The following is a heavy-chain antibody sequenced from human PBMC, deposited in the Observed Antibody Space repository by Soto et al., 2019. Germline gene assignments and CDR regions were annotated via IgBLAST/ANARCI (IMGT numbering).Heavy chain of an antibody. J-gene: IGHJ4*02. CDR3: ARDQYDFWSGYRASVVFDY. V-gene: IGHV3-21*01. CDR2: ISSSSSYI. Sequence: VGSLRLSCAASGFTFTRYSMNWARQAPGKGLEWVSSISSSSSYIYYADSVKGRFTISRDNAKNSLYLQMNSLRAEDTAVYYCARDQYDFWSGYRASVVFDYWGQGTLVTVSS. CDR1: GFTFTRYS. D-gene: IGHD3-3*01.